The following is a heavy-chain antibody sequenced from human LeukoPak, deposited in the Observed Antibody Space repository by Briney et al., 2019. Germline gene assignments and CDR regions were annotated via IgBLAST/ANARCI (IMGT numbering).Heavy chain of an antibody. J-gene: IGHJ3*02. V-gene: IGHV3-21*01. D-gene: IGHD6-19*01. CDR1: GFTFTSYS. CDR2: ISSGSTYI. CDR3: ARDKETPGEQWRDAFDI. Sequence: PGGSLRLSCAASGFTFTSYSINWVRQAPGKGLEWVSSISSGSTYIYYADSVKGRFTISRDNAQNSLYLQMNSLRAEDTAVYYCARDKETPGEQWRDAFDIWGQGTMVTVSS.